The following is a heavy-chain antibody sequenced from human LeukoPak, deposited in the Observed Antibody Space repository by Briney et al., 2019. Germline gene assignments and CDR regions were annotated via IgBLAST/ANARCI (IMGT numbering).Heavy chain of an antibody. CDR2: INPSGGST. J-gene: IGHJ4*02. CDR3: ARGAWLSSGYYLPLDY. Sequence: GASVKVSCKASGYTFTSYYMHWVRQAPGQGLEWMGIINPSGGSTSYAQKFQGRVTMTRDTSTSTVYMELSSLRSEDTAVYYCARGAWLSSGYYLPLDYWGQGTLVTVSS. V-gene: IGHV1-46*01. CDR1: GYTFTSYY. D-gene: IGHD3-22*01.